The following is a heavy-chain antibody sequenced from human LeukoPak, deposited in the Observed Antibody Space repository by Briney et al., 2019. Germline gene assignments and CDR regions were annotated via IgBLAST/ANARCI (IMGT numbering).Heavy chain of an antibody. CDR2: ISFDGSQK. Sequence: PGGSLRLSCAASGFTFSNYGMHWVRQAPGKGLEWVALISFDGSQKYYADSVKGRFTISRDNSKNTLYLQMNSLRAEDTAVYYCARDGEPNYYYYYMDVWGKGTTVTVSS. J-gene: IGHJ6*03. D-gene: IGHD1-26*01. CDR1: GFTFSNYG. V-gene: IGHV3-30*02. CDR3: ARDGEPNYYYYYMDV.